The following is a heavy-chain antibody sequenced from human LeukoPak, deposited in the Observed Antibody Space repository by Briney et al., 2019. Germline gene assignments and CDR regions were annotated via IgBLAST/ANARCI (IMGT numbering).Heavy chain of an antibody. CDR3: ARRSGSGRNPFHI. J-gene: IGHJ3*02. V-gene: IGHV1-8*03. Sequence: ASVKVSCKASRYTFTTYDINWVRQAPGQGLEWMGYINTNSGNTGYARKFQGRVTITRTTSISTVYMELRSLRYEDTAVYYCARRSGSGRNPFHIWGHGTLVTVSS. CDR2: INTNSGNT. D-gene: IGHD3-10*01. CDR1: RYTFTTYD.